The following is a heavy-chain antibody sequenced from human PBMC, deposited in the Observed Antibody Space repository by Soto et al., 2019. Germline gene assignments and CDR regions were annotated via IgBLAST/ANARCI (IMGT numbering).Heavy chain of an antibody. Sequence: PSETLSLTCAVSGCSISSSSYYWGWIRQPPGKGLEWIGSIYYNGSTYYNPSLKSRVTISVDTSKNQFSLKLSSVTAADTAVYYCARHQSHSSSYVDPWGQGTLVTVSS. CDR1: GCSISSSSYY. V-gene: IGHV4-39*01. J-gene: IGHJ5*02. D-gene: IGHD6-13*01. CDR2: IYYNGST. CDR3: ARHQSHSSSYVDP.